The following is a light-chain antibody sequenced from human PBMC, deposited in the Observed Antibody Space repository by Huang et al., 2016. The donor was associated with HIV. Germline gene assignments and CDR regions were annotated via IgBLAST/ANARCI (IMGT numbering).Light chain of an antibody. J-gene: IGKJ2*01. CDR2: DVS. V-gene: IGKV3-11*01. CDR3: QQRSNWPYT. Sequence: EIVLTQSPATLSLSPGESATLSCRASQSVSSYLAWYQQKPGQAPRLLIYDVSNMATGIPARFSGSGSGTDFTLAISSLEPEDFALYYCQQRSNWPYTFGQGTKLEIK. CDR1: QSVSSY.